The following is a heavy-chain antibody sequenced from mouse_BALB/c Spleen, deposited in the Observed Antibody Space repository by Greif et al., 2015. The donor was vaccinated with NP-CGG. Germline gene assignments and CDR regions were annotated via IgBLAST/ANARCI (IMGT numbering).Heavy chain of an antibody. CDR2: IDPANGNT. D-gene: IGHD1-1*01. J-gene: IGHJ4*01. Sequence: EVQLVESGAELVTPGASVKLSCTASGFNIKDTYMHWVKQRPEQGLEWIGRIDPANGNTKYDPKFQGKATITADTSSNTADLQLSSLTSEETDDYYGASHLTTVVAYYYAMDYGGQGTTDTVTS. CDR3: ASHLTTVVAYYYAMDY. V-gene: IGHV14-3*02. CDR1: GFNIKDTY.